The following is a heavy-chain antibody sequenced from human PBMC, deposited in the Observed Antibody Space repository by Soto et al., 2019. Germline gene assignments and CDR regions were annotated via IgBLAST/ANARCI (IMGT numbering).Heavy chain of an antibody. V-gene: IGHV3-33*01. D-gene: IGHD6-13*01. CDR2: IWYDGSNK. CDR1: GFTFSSYG. CDR3: ARDPRIAAEENP. Sequence: QVQLVESGGGVVQPGRSLRLSCAASGFTFSSYGMHWVRQAPGKGLEWVAVIWYDGSNKYYADSVKGRFTISRDNSKNTLYLQMNSLRAEDTAVYYCARDPRIAAEENPWGQGTLVTVSS. J-gene: IGHJ5*02.